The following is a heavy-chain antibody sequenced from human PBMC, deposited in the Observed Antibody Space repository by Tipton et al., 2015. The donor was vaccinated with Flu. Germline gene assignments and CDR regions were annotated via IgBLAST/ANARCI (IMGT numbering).Heavy chain of an antibody. CDR1: GGSINSYY. J-gene: IGHJ4*02. CDR2: IYNSEYT. D-gene: IGHD3-10*01. V-gene: IGHV4-4*09. CDR3: ARSTYYYGSGSSDY. Sequence: LRLSCTVSGGSINSYYWNWIRQPPGKGLEWIGYIYNSEYTKYNPSLKSRVTISVDTSKKQFSLRLRSVTAADTAVYYCARSTYYYGSGSSDYWGQGTLVTVSS.